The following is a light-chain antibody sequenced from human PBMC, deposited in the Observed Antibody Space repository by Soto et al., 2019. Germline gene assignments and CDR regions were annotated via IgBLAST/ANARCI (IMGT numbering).Light chain of an antibody. J-gene: IGLJ1*01. Sequence: QSALTQPASVSGSPGQSITISCTGTSSDVGGYNYVSWYQQYPGQAPKLMIYEVINRPSGVSNRFSGSTSGNTASLTISGLQAEDEADYYCSSYTTSSTLGGVFGTGTKLTVL. CDR1: SSDVGGYNY. CDR3: SSYTTSSTLGGV. CDR2: EVI. V-gene: IGLV2-14*01.